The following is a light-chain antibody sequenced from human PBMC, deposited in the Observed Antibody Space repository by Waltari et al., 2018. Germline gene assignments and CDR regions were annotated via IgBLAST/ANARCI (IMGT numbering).Light chain of an antibody. J-gene: IGKJ3*01. CDR3: QKCNSAPFT. CDR2: AAS. V-gene: IGKV1-27*01. Sequence: DIQMTQSPSSLSASVGDRVTITCRASQGISNYLAWYQQKPGKVPKLLIYAASTLQSGVLSRLSGSRAGTDFILTISSLQPEDVATYYCQKCNSAPFTFGPGTKVDIK. CDR1: QGISNY.